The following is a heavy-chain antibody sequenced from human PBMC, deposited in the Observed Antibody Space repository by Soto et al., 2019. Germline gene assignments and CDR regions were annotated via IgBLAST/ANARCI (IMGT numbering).Heavy chain of an antibody. D-gene: IGHD5-12*01. V-gene: IGHV1-18*01. CDR2: ISAYNGNT. Sequence: ASVKVSCKASGYTFTSYGISWVRQAPGQGLEWMGWISAYNGNTNYAQKLQGRVTMTTDTSTSTAYMELRRLRSDDTAVYYCARARWLPYPAHYYYYYMDVWGKGTTVTVSS. J-gene: IGHJ6*03. CDR1: GYTFTSYG. CDR3: ARARWLPYPAHYYYYYMDV.